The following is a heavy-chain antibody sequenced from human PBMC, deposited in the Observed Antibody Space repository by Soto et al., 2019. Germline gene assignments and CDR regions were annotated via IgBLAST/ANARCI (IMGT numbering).Heavy chain of an antibody. CDR1: GGSFSGYY. Sequence: PSETLSLTCAVYGGSFSGYYWSWIRQPPGKGLEWIGEINHSGSTNYNPSLKSRVTISVDTSKNQFSLKLSSVTAADTAVYYCARGLIINHVDYWGQGTLVTVSS. J-gene: IGHJ4*02. V-gene: IGHV4-34*01. D-gene: IGHD3-10*01. CDR2: INHSGST. CDR3: ARGLIINHVDY.